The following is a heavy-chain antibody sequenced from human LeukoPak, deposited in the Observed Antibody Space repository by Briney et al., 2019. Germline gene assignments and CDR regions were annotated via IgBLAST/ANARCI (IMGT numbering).Heavy chain of an antibody. CDR1: GGSMSTGSYC. D-gene: IGHD2-2*01. Sequence: SETLSLTCAVSGGSMSTGSYCWGWIRQPPGKGPEWIGCIYYSGSTYYNPSLKTRVTISVDTSQNQSSLNLSAVTAADTAAHCCARQEMQLPLGPWGQGTLVTVSS. CDR3: ARQEMQLPLGP. J-gene: IGHJ5*02. CDR2: IYYSGST. V-gene: IGHV4-39*01.